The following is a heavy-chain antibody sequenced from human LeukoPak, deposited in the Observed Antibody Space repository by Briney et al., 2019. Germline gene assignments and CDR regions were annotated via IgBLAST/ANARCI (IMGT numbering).Heavy chain of an antibody. CDR2: IYYSGNS. CDR3: ARGSSYDILTGYHFDY. J-gene: IGHJ4*02. Sequence: SETLSLTCTVSGDSISNYYWGWIRQPPGKGLEWIGTIYYSGNSYYNPSLKSRVTMSVDTSKSQFSLKMSSVTAADTAVYYCARGSSYDILTGYHFDYWGQGTLVTVSS. V-gene: IGHV4-39*07. CDR1: GDSISNYY. D-gene: IGHD3-9*01.